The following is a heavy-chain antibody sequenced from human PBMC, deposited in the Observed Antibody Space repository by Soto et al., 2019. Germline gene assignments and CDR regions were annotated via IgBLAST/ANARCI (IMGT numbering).Heavy chain of an antibody. CDR1: GFTFSHYS. CDR2: ITSSSSYI. Sequence: GSLRLSCAASGFTFSHYSMIWVRQAPGKGLEWVASITSSSSYIYYEDSLKGRFTISRDNAKNTLLLQLDSLRAEDTAVYLCVRARSTDSRPDYWGQGTLVTVSS. J-gene: IGHJ4*02. D-gene: IGHD3-22*01. V-gene: IGHV3-21*01. CDR3: VRARSTDSRPDY.